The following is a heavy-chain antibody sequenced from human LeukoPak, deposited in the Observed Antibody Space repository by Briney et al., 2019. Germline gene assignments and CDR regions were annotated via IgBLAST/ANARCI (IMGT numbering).Heavy chain of an antibody. V-gene: IGHV4-30-2*01. D-gene: IGHD6-6*01. CDR2: IYHSGST. J-gene: IGHJ4*02. CDR3: ARPVEYTSSPIDY. CDR1: GGSISSGGYY. Sequence: SQTLSLTCTVSGGSISSGGYYWSWIRQPPGEGLEWIGYIYHSGSTYYNPSLKSRVTISADRSKNQFSLRLSSVTAADTAVYYCARPVEYTSSPIDYWGQGTLVTVSS.